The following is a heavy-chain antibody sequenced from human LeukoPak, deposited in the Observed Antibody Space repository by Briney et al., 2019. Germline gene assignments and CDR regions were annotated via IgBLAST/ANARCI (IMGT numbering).Heavy chain of an antibody. V-gene: IGHV5-51*01. Sequence: GESLKISCKGSGYSFTSYWIGWVRQMPGKGLEWMGIIYPGDSDTRYSPSFQGQVTISADKSISTAYLQWSSLKASDTAMYYCARHSSAWGGSIMVVTGLDPWGQGTLVTVSS. CDR3: ARHSSAWGGSIMVVTGLDP. CDR2: IYPGDSDT. CDR1: GYSFTSYW. J-gene: IGHJ5*02. D-gene: IGHD2-21*02.